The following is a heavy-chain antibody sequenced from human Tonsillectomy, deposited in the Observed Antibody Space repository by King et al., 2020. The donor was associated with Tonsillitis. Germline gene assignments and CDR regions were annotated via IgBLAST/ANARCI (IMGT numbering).Heavy chain of an antibody. CDR3: ATSPAPSRSDPYSMDV. V-gene: IGHV1-69*09. J-gene: IGHJ6*03. CDR1: GGTFSSLA. Sequence: QLVQSGAEVKKPGSSVKVACRASGGTFSSLAFSWVRQAPGQGLEWMGRIIPILGITTYAQKFQGRVTITADISTSIAYMELSSLSSEDTAVFYCATSPAPSRSDPYSMDVWGRGTTVTVSS. CDR2: IIPILGIT.